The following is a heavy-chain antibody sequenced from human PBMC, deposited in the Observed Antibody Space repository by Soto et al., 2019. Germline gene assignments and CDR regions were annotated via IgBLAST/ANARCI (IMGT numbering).Heavy chain of an antibody. J-gene: IGHJ5*02. D-gene: IGHD2-15*01. V-gene: IGHV4-39*01. CDR3: ARQCRGVTCHWFVP. CDR2: IFYSGST. Sequence: PSETLSLTCTVSSGSISSTIYSWDWIRQPPGKGLEWIGSIFYSGSTYYNPSLKSRVTISVDTSKNQFSLTLTSVTAAETAVYYCARQCRGVTCHWFVPWGQGTLVTVS. CDR1: SGSISSTIYS.